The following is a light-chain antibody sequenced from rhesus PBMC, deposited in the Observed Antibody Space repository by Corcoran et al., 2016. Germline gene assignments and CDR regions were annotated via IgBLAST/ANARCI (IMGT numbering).Light chain of an antibody. CDR3: QKCDSAPWT. J-gene: IGKJ1*01. CDR2: VAS. CDR1: QSIGSN. Sequence: AIQMTQSPSSLSASVGDTVTITCRASQSIGSNLAWYQQKPGKVPKLLIYVASTLQSEVPSRFSGSGSGTDFTLTISNLQPEDVATYYCQKCDSAPWTFGQGTKVEIK. V-gene: IGKV1-59*02.